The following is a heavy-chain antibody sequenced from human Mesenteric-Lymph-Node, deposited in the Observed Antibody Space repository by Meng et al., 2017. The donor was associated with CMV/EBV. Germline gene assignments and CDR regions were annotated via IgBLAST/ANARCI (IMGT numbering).Heavy chain of an antibody. Sequence: GESLKISCAASGFTFSSYSMNWVRQAPGKGLEWVSSISSSSSYIYYADSVKGRFTISRDNAKNSLYLQMNSLRAEDTAVYYCAKDHPVFDCWGQGTLVTVSS. V-gene: IGHV3-21*01. CDR2: ISSSSSYI. CDR3: AKDHPVFDC. CDR1: GFTFSSYS. J-gene: IGHJ4*02.